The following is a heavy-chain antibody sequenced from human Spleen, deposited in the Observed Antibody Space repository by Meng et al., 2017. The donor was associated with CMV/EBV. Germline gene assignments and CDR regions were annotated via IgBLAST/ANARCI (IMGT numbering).Heavy chain of an antibody. Sequence: GESLKISCAASGFTFSSYAMHWVRQAPGKGLEWVAVISYDGSNKYYADSVKGRFTISRDNSKNTLYLQMDSLRAGDTAVYYCAKDQTSKPFTSGWPPFDYWGQGTLVTVSS. CDR2: ISYDGSNK. CDR1: GFTFSSYA. CDR3: AKDQTSKPFTSGWPPFDY. D-gene: IGHD6-19*01. V-gene: IGHV3-30*04. J-gene: IGHJ4*02.